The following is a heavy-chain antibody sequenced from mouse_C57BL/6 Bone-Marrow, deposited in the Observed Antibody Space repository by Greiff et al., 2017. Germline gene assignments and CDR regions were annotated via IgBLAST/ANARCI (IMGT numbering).Heavy chain of an antibody. CDR1: GYTFTSYG. CDR3: ARSVAWFAY. J-gene: IGHJ3*01. CDR2: IYPRSGTT. D-gene: IGHD1-1*01. Sequence: VKLMESGAELARPGASVKLSCKASGYTFTSYGISWVKQRTGQGLEWIGEIYPRSGTTYYNEKFKGKATLTADKSSSTAYMELHSLTSEDSAVYFCARSVAWFAYWGRGTRVTVSA. V-gene: IGHV1-81*01.